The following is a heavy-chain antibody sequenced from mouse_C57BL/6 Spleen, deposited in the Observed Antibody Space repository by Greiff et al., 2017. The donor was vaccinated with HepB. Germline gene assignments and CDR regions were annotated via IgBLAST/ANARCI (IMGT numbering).Heavy chain of an antibody. J-gene: IGHJ3*01. Sequence: QVQLQQPGAELVRPGTSVKLSCKASGYTFTSYWMHWVKQRPGQGLEWIGVIDPSDSYTNYNQKFKGKATLTVDTSSSTAYMQLSSLTSEDSAVYYCARGDFFAYWGQGTLVTVSA. V-gene: IGHV1-59*01. CDR2: IDPSDSYT. CDR1: GYTFTSYW. CDR3: ARGDFFAY. D-gene: IGHD3-3*01.